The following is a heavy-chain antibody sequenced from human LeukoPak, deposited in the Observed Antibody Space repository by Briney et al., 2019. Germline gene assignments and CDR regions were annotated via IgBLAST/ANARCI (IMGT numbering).Heavy chain of an antibody. Sequence: GGSLRLSCAASGFTFSSYAMSWVRQAPGKGLEWVSAISGSGGSTYYADSVKGRFTISRDNSKNTLYLQMNSLRAEDTAVYYCAKDFNYYDSSGYIPNFDYWGQGTLVTVSS. CDR2: ISGSGGST. CDR1: GFTFSSYA. D-gene: IGHD3-22*01. CDR3: AKDFNYYDSSGYIPNFDY. J-gene: IGHJ4*02. V-gene: IGHV3-23*01.